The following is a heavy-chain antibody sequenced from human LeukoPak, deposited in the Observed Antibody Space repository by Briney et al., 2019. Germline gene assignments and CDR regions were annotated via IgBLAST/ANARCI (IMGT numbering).Heavy chain of an antibody. CDR2: IKQDGSEK. CDR3: ARDYRGLDGDYGDY. D-gene: IGHD4-17*01. CDR1: GFTFSSYW. V-gene: IGHV3-7*03. Sequence: EPGGSLRLSCAASGFTFSSYWMSWVRQAPGKGLEWVANIKQDGSEKYNVDSVKGRFTISRDNAKNSLYLQMNSLRAEDTAVYYCARDYRGLDGDYGDYWGQGTLVTVSS. J-gene: IGHJ4*02.